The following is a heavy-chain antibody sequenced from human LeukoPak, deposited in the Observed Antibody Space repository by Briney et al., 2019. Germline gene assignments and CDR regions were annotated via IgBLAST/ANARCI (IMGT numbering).Heavy chain of an antibody. CDR2: ISGSGGST. Sequence: GGSLRLSCAASGFTFDDYAMHWVRQAPGKGLEWVSGISGSGGSTYYADSVKGRFTISRDNSKNTLYLQMNSLRAEDTAVYYCAKGLAGGPYYFDYWGQGTLVTVSS. J-gene: IGHJ4*02. CDR3: AKGLAGGPYYFDY. V-gene: IGHV3-23*01. CDR1: GFTFDDYA. D-gene: IGHD7-27*01.